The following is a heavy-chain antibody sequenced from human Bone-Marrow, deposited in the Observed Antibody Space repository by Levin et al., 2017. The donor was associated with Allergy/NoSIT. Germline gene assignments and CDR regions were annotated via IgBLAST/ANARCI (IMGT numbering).Heavy chain of an antibody. V-gene: IGHV1-2*07. D-gene: IGHD1-7*01. CDR3: ATPFFTGTSFEH. J-gene: IGHJ4*02. CDR1: GDTFTGDF. Sequence: AGESLKISCKATGDTFTGDFLHWVRQAPGQGLEWMGWINSQGDNTRFAPKFEGRVTMARESNSQTVYMELSSLRPDDTAVYYCATPFFTGTSFEHWGQGTLVTVSS. CDR2: INSQGDNT.